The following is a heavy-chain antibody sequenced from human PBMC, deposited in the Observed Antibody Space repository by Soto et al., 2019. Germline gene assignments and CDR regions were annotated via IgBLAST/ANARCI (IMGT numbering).Heavy chain of an antibody. CDR2: IYHSGST. Sequence: QLQLQESGSGLVKPSQTLSLTCAVSGGSISSGGYSWSWIRQPPGKGLEWIGYIYHSGSTYYNPSLKSRVTKPVDRSKNQFSLKLSSVTAADTAVYSWARGRARLLYYGMDVWGQGTTVTVSS. CDR1: GGSISSGGYS. V-gene: IGHV4-30-2*01. J-gene: IGHJ6*02. D-gene: IGHD4-17*01. CDR3: ARGRARLLYYGMDV.